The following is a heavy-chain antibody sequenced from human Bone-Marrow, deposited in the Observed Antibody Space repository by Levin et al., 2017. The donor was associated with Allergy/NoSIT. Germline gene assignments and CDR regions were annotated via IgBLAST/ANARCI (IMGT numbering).Heavy chain of an antibody. CDR2: AFHDGRT. V-gene: IGHV4-4*02. CDR1: GVSISANW. J-gene: IGHJ4*02. CDR3: SRDGGHYGDYDY. Sequence: SETLSLTCAVSGVSISANWWNWVRLAPGKGPEWIGQAFHDGRTNYNPSLKSRVTMSLDKTKNQLSLRLTSVTAADTALYFCSRDGGHYGDYDYWGQGTLVTVSS. D-gene: IGHD4-17*01.